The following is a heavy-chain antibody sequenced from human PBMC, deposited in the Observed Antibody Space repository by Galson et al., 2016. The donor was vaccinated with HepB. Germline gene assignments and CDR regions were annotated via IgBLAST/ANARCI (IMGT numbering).Heavy chain of an antibody. Sequence: SVKVSCKASGYTFTTYAMHWVRQAPGQGLEWMGWIDTNTGTPTYAQGFRGRHVFSSDTSVSTAFLHITRLEAEDSAVYFCARDIPYESTWGTSGSHKYYGMDVWGHGTTVTVSS. CDR3: ARDIPYESTWGTSGSHKYYGMDV. J-gene: IGHJ6*02. D-gene: IGHD3-16*01. V-gene: IGHV7-4-1*02. CDR2: IDTNTGTP. CDR1: GYTFTTYA.